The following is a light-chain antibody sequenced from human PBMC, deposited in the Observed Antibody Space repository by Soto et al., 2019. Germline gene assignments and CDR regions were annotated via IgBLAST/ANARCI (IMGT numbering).Light chain of an antibody. CDR1: SSDVGNYNY. CDR3: SSYTSSSTGV. V-gene: IGLV2-14*01. CDR2: EVS. J-gene: IGLJ2*01. Sequence: QSALTQPASVSGSPGQSITISCTGTSSDVGNYNYVSWYQQHPGKAPKLMIYEVSNRPSGVSDRFSGSKSGDTASLTISGLQAEDEDDYFCSSYTSSSTGVFGGGTKLTVL.